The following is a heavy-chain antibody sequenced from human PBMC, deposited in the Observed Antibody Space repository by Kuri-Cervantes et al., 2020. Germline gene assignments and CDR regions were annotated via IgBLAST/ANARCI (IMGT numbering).Heavy chain of an antibody. CDR2: ISWNSGSI. J-gene: IGHJ1*01. D-gene: IGHD4-17*01. CDR1: GFTFDDYA. V-gene: IGHV3-9*01. Sequence: GGSLRLSCAASGFTFDDYAMHWVRQAPGKGLEWVSGISWNSGSIGYADSVKGRFTIPRDNAKNSLYLQMNSLRAEDTALYYCAKDPYGDYANSGYFQHWGQGTLVTVSS. CDR3: AKDPYGDYANSGYFQH.